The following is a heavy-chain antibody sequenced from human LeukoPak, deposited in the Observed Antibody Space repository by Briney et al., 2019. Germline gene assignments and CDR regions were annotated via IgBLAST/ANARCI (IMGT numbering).Heavy chain of an antibody. J-gene: IGHJ5*02. CDR3: ARGERTSYDSSGYYRS. CDR1: GGTFSSYA. CDR2: IIPILGIA. D-gene: IGHD3-22*01. Sequence: SVKVSCKASGGTFSSYASSWVRQAPGQGLEWMGRIIPILGIANYAQKFQGRVTITADKSTSTAYMELSSLRSEDTAVYYCARGERTSYDSSGYYRSWGQGTLVTVSS. V-gene: IGHV1-69*04.